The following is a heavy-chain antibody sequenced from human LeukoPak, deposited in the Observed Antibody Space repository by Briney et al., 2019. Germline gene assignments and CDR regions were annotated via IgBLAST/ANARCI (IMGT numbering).Heavy chain of an antibody. CDR1: GFTFTSYW. D-gene: IGHD2-21*01. CDR3: AREGEPGRVDY. Sequence: GGSLRLSCAASGFTFTSYWMSWVRQAPGKGLEWVANIKHDGSEQYYVDSVKGRFTISRDKARNTLYLQMNSLGVEDTAVYYCAREGEPGRVDYWGQGTLVTVSS. J-gene: IGHJ4*02. V-gene: IGHV3-7*01. CDR2: IKHDGSEQ.